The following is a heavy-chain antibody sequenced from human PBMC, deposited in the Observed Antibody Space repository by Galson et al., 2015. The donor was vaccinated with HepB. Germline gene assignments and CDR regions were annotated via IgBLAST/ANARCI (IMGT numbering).Heavy chain of an antibody. CDR3: ARGDFWSGSPWDF. CDR2: VNHSGNT. CDR1: SGSFSDYY. V-gene: IGHV4-34*01. J-gene: IGHJ4*02. D-gene: IGHD3-3*01. Sequence: ETLSLTCAVNSGSFSDYYWTWIHQAPGMRPEWIGEVNHSGNTNYTPSLKSRVTISVGTSKNQFSLKLTSVTVADTAVYYCARGDFWSGSPWDFWGQGTLVTVSS.